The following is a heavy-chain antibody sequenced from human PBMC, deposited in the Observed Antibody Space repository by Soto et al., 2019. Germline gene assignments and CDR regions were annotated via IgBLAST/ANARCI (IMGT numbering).Heavy chain of an antibody. Sequence: QVQLVQSGAEVKKPGSSVKVSCKASGGTFSNYAISWVRQAPGQGLEWMGGIMPIFGTANYAQKFQGRVTITADESTSTAYMELNSLRSEDTAMYYCARASHDYDDYAYYYAMDVWGHGTTVTVSS. CDR3: ARASHDYDDYAYYYAMDV. J-gene: IGHJ6*02. V-gene: IGHV1-69*12. CDR2: IMPIFGTA. CDR1: GGTFSNYA. D-gene: IGHD4-17*01.